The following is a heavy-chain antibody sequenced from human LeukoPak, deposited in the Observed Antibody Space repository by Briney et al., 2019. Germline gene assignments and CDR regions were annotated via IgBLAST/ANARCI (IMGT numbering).Heavy chain of an antibody. CDR1: GLSFSNER. D-gene: IGHD2-15*01. J-gene: IGHJ4*02. CDR2: INQDGSTK. Sequence: PGGSLRLSCAASGLSFSNERMSWVRQTPGMRLEWAANINQDGSTKYYVDSVKGRFTISRDNAENSLYLQMNSLKAEDTAIYYCARADSGGWTLGGQGTLVTVSS. CDR3: ARADSGGWTL. V-gene: IGHV3-7*01.